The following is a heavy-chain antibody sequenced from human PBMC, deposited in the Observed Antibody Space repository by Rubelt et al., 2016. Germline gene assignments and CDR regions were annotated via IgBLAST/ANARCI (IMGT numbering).Heavy chain of an antibody. CDR2: ISWDGGST. CDR3: AKEVNGGSFDY. Sequence: PGRSLRLSCASSGFPFEDCVMHWVRQAPGKGLEWASLISWDGGSTYYADSVKGRFTISRDNSKNSLYLQMNSLRTEDTALYYCAKEVNGGSFDYWGQGTLVTVSS. V-gene: IGHV3-43*01. D-gene: IGHD3-16*01. CDR1: GFPFEDCV. J-gene: IGHJ4*02.